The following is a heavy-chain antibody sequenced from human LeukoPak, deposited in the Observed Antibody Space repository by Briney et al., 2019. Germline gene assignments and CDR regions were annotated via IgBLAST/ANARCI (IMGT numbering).Heavy chain of an antibody. D-gene: IGHD6-13*01. CDR2: IYYSGST. CDR1: GGSISSSSFY. CDR3: ARHSGPYTSSWFDY. V-gene: IGHV4-39*01. J-gene: IGHJ4*02. Sequence: SETLSLTCTVSGGSISSSSFYWGWIRQPPGKGLEWIGSIYYSGSTYYNPSLKSRVTISVDTSKNQFSLRLSSVTAADTAVYYCARHSGPYTSSWFDYWGQGTLVTVSS.